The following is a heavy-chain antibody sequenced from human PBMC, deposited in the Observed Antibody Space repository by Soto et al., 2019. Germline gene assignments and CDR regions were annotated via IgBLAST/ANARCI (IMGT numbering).Heavy chain of an antibody. D-gene: IGHD3-10*01. J-gene: IGHJ4*02. CDR1: GDSISSSRYY. CDR3: ASYHGSESFYYNGIDY. V-gene: IGHV4-39*01. CDR2: IYFSGSA. Sequence: NPSETLSLTCAVSGDSISSSRYYWGWIRQPPGKGLEWIASIYFSGSAYYNPSLKSRVTISIDTSKSQFSLRLNSVTAADTAVYYCASYHGSESFYYNGIDYWGQGTLVTVSS.